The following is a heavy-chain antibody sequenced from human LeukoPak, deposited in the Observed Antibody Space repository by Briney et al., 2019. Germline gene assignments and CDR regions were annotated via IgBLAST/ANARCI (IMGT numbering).Heavy chain of an antibody. J-gene: IGHJ4*02. Sequence: PGGSLRLSCAASGFTFSNYGMHWVRQAPGKGLEWVAVVSHDGNNKSFADSVKGRFTISRDNSKSTVYLQMNNLRREGTGVYYCAREAFSSRWNWGQGTLVTVSS. CDR1: GFTFSNYG. CDR3: AREAFSSRWN. D-gene: IGHD6-13*01. CDR2: VSHDGNNK. V-gene: IGHV3-30*05.